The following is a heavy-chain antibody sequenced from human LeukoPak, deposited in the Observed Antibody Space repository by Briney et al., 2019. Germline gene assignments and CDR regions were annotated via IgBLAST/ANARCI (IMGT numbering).Heavy chain of an antibody. Sequence: GGSLRLSXAASGFTFDDYGMSWVRQAPGKGLRWLSGINWNGGSTGYADSVKGRFTISRDNAKNSLYLQMNSLRAEDTAVYYCAASRVGWFDPWGQGTLVTVSS. CDR3: AASRVGWFDP. CDR1: GFTFDDYG. J-gene: IGHJ5*02. V-gene: IGHV3-20*04. CDR2: INWNGGST.